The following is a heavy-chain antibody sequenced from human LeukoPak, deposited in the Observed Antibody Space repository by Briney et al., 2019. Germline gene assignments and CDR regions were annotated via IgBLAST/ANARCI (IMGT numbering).Heavy chain of an antibody. Sequence: SETLSLTCTVSGGSISSSSYYWGWIRQPPGKGLEWIGYIYYSGSTNYNPSLKSRVTISVDTSKNQFSLKLSSVTAADTAVYYCARVDHYGGNEDYYYYYMDVWGKGTTVTVSS. CDR1: GGSISSSSYY. CDR2: IYYSGST. V-gene: IGHV4-61*05. D-gene: IGHD4-23*01. J-gene: IGHJ6*03. CDR3: ARVDHYGGNEDYYYYYMDV.